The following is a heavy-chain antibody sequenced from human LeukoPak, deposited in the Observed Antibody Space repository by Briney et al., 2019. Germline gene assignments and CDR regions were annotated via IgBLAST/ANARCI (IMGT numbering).Heavy chain of an antibody. CDR2: ISSSSITI. CDR1: GFTFSSYS. Sequence: GGSLRLSCAASGFTFSSYSMNWVRQAPGKGLEWVSYISSSSITIYYADSVKGRFTISRDNAKNSLYLQMNSLRSEDTAVYYCARDLAIRYGSGSYYNRPPHGMDVWGQGTTVTVSS. J-gene: IGHJ6*02. D-gene: IGHD3-10*01. V-gene: IGHV3-48*01. CDR3: ARDLAIRYGSGSYYNRPPHGMDV.